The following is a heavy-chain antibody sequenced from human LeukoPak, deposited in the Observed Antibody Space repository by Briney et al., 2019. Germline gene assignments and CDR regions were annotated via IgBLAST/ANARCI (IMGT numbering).Heavy chain of an antibody. J-gene: IGHJ5*02. CDR2: IYSGGST. Sequence: GSLSLSCAASGFTVSSNYMSWVRQAPGKGLEWVSVIYSGGSTYYADSVKGRFTISRDNSKNTLYLQMNSLRAEDTAVYYCARDLGYYYDSSGYFGNWFDPWGQGTLVTVSS. V-gene: IGHV3-66*02. CDR1: GFTVSSNY. D-gene: IGHD3-22*01. CDR3: ARDLGYYYDSSGYFGNWFDP.